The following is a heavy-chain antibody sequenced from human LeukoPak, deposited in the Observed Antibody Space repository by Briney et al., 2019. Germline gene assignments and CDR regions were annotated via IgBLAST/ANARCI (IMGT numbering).Heavy chain of an antibody. Sequence: SETLSLTCTVSGGSISSYYWSWIRQPPGKGLEWIGYIYYSGSTNYNPSLKSRVTISVDTSKNQFSLKLSSVTAADTAVYYCARRAGGYSHPYDYWGQGVLVTVSS. CDR2: IYYSGST. CDR3: ARRAGGYSHPYDY. V-gene: IGHV4-59*08. CDR1: GGSISSYY. J-gene: IGHJ4*02. D-gene: IGHD4-23*01.